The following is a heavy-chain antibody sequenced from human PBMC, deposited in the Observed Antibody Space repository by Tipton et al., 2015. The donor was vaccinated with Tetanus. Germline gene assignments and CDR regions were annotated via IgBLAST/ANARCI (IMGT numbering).Heavy chain of an antibody. CDR1: GFTFSNYA. CDR3: AKDPASRGWFDP. Sequence: SLRLSCAASGFTFSNYAMAWVRQAPGKGLEWVSGISVRGSHTYYADPVKGRFSISRDNSKNTVYLQMNSLRDKDTAVYYCAKDPASRGWFDPWGQGTLVSVSS. V-gene: IGHV3-23*01. CDR2: ISVRGSHT. J-gene: IGHJ5*02.